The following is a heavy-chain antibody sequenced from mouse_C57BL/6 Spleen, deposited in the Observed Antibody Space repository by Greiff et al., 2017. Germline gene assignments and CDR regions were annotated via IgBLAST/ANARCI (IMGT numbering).Heavy chain of an antibody. CDR1: GFTFSSYA. J-gene: IGHJ1*03. CDR2: ISDGGSYT. V-gene: IGHV5-4*03. CDR3: ARSYDGPWYFDV. Sequence: EVKVEESGGGLVKPGGSLKLSCAASGFTFSSYAMSWVRQTPEKRLEWVATISDGGSYTYYPDNVKGRFTISRDNAKNNLYLQMSHLKSEDTAMYYCARSYDGPWYFDVWGTGTTVTVSS. D-gene: IGHD2-3*01.